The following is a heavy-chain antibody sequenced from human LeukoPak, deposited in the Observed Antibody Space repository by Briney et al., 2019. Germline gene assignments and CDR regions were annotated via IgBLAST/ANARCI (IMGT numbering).Heavy chain of an antibody. Sequence: LTGGSLRLSCAASGFTFSSYGMHWVRQAPGKGLEWVAVIWYDGSNKYYADSVKGRFTISRDNSKNTLYLQMNSLRAEDTAVYYCARDRNYYDSSGYRDAFDIWGQGTMVTVSS. CDR1: GFTFSSYG. D-gene: IGHD3-22*01. V-gene: IGHV3-33*01. CDR3: ARDRNYYDSSGYRDAFDI. J-gene: IGHJ3*02. CDR2: IWYDGSNK.